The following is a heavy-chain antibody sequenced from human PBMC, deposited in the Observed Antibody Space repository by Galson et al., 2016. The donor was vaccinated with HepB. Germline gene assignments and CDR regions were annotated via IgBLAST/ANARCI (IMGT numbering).Heavy chain of an antibody. CDR3: ARVGGRASRDWDYFDY. Sequence: SLRLSCAASGLTFSPYWMSWVRQAPGKGLEWVANINTHGSEKYYVDSVKGRFTISRDNAKNSLYLQMNSLRAEDTAVYFCARVGGRASRDWDYFDYWGQGTLVTVSS. CDR2: INTHGSEK. D-gene: IGHD3-16*01. V-gene: IGHV3-7*01. CDR1: GLTFSPYW. J-gene: IGHJ4*02.